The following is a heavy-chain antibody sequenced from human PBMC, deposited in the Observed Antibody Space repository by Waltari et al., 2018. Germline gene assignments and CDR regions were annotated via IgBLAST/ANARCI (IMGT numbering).Heavy chain of an antibody. CDR3: ATRGYLGGSFDY. J-gene: IGHJ4*02. CDR1: GGSISSGGYY. D-gene: IGHD3-22*01. CDR2: IYYSGST. V-gene: IGHV4-31*03. Sequence: QVQLQESGPGLVKPSQTLSLTCTVSGGSISSGGYYWSWTRQHPGKGLEWIGYIYYSGSTYYNPSLKSRVTISVDTSKNQFSLKLSSVTAADTAVYYCATRGYLGGSFDYWGQGTLVTVSS.